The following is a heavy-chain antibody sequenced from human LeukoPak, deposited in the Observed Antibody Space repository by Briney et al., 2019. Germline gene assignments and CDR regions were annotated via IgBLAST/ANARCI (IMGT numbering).Heavy chain of an antibody. CDR2: IGTAGDP. J-gene: IGHJ3*02. V-gene: IGHV3-13*05. CDR1: GFTFSSYD. Sequence: PGGSLRLSCAASGFTFSSYDMHWVRQATGKGLEWVSAIGTAGDPYYPGSVKGRFTISRENAKNSLYLQMNSLRAGDTAVYYCARSRGDDYGDYDAFDIWAKGQWSPSLQ. D-gene: IGHD4-17*01. CDR3: ARSRGDDYGDYDAFDI.